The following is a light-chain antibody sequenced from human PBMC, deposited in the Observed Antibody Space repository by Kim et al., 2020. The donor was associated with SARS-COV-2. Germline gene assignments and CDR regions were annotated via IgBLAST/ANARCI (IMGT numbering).Light chain of an antibody. Sequence: SVTISCTATSSDVGGYNYVSWYQQHPGKAPKLMIYDVSKRPSGVPDRFSGSKSGNTASLTISGLQAEDEADYYCCSYAGSYTLYVFGTGTKVTVL. V-gene: IGLV2-11*01. CDR2: DVS. J-gene: IGLJ1*01. CDR1: SSDVGGYNY. CDR3: CSYAGSYTLYV.